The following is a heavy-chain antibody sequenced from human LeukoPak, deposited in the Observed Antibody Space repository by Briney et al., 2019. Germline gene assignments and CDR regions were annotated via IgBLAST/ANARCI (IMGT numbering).Heavy chain of an antibody. D-gene: IGHD1-26*01. Sequence: PGGSLRLSCAASGFTFSSYSMNWVRQAPGKGLEWVSSISSSSSYIYYADSVKDRFTISRDNAKNSLYLQMNSLRAEDTAVYYCAREGSGSYDYWGQGTLVTVSS. CDR3: AREGSGSYDY. V-gene: IGHV3-21*01. J-gene: IGHJ4*02. CDR1: GFTFSSYS. CDR2: ISSSSSYI.